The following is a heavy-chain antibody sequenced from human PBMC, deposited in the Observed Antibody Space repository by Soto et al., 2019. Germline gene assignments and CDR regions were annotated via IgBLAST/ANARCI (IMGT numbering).Heavy chain of an antibody. D-gene: IGHD2-8*01. CDR1: GGSFHTYA. V-gene: IGHV1-69*01. Sequence: QVHLVQSGAEVKQPGSSVKVSCKTSGGSFHTYAVSWVRQAPGQGLAWMGGIIPNFDTPNYAQKFQARVTIIADDSTSTVDMELRSLRSKDTAVYYCAVAMVREILIFESSGMHVWGQGTTVIVSS. J-gene: IGHJ6*02. CDR2: IIPNFDTP. CDR3: AVAMVREILIFESSGMHV.